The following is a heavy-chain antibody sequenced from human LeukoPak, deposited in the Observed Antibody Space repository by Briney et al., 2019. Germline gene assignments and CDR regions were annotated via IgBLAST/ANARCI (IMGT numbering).Heavy chain of an antibody. V-gene: IGHV6-1*01. CDR3: AREEPRIGYSDSTGYYY. J-gene: IGHJ4*02. CDR2: TYYRSKWYN. D-gene: IGHD3-22*01. CDR1: GDSVSSNSAA. Sequence: SQTLSLTCAISGDSVSSNSAAWNWIRQSPSRGLEWPGRTYYRSKWYNDYAVSLKSRITINPDTSKNHFSLQLNSVTPEDTAVYYCAREEPRIGYSDSTGYYYWGQGTLVTVSS.